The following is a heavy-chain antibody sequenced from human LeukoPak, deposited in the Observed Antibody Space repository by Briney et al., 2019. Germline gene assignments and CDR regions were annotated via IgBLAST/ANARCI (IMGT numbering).Heavy chain of an antibody. CDR2: IRFTGSYI. CDR1: GFTFTSYS. CDR3: ARVLRYFDWLPDAFDI. V-gene: IGHV3-21*01. Sequence: GGSLRLSCAASGFTFTSYSMNWVRQAPGRGLEWVSSIRFTGSYIYYADSVKGRFTISRDDAKNLLSLQMISLRVEDTAVYYCARVLRYFDWLPDAFDIWGQGTMVTVSS. D-gene: IGHD3-9*01. J-gene: IGHJ3*02.